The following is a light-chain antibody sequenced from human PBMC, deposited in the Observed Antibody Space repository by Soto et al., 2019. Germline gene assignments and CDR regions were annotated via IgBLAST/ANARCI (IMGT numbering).Light chain of an antibody. CDR1: QSVSSSY. V-gene: IGKV3-20*01. CDR2: GAS. CDR3: QPYGSSTDT. J-gene: IGKJ2*01. Sequence: EIVLTQSPGTLSLSPGERATLSCRASQSVSSSYLAWYQQKPGQAPRLLIYGASSRATGIPDRLSGSGSGTDFTLTISRLEPEDFAVYSCQPYGSSTDTFGQGTKLEIK.